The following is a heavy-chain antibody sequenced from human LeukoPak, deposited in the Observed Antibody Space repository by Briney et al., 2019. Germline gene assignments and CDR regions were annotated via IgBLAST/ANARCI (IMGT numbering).Heavy chain of an antibody. D-gene: IGHD3-3*01. CDR3: ANLQW. Sequence: GGSLRLSCAASGFTFSSYGMHWVRKAPGKGLEWVAVISYDGSNKYYADSVKGRFTISRDNSKNTLYLQMNSLRAEDTAVYYCANLQWWGQGTLVTVSS. CDR2: ISYDGSNK. V-gene: IGHV3-30*18. J-gene: IGHJ4*02. CDR1: GFTFSSYG.